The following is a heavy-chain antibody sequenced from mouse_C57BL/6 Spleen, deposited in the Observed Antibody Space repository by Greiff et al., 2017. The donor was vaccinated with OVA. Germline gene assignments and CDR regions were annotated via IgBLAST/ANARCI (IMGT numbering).Heavy chain of an antibody. J-gene: IGHJ4*01. CDR2: IRNKANGYTT. CDR3: ARCRNYAMEY. Sequence: DVQLVESGGGLVQPGGSLSLSCAASGFTFTDYYMSWVRQPPGKALEWLGFIRNKANGYTTEYSASVKGRFTISRDNSQSILYLQMNTLRAEDSATYYCARCRNYAMEYGGQGTSVTVAS. V-gene: IGHV7-3*01. CDR1: GFTFTDYY.